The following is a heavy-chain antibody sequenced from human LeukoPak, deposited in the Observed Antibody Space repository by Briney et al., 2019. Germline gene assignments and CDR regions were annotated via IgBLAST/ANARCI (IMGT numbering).Heavy chain of an antibody. J-gene: IGHJ5*02. CDR1: GYTFSDYY. D-gene: IGHD5-18*01. V-gene: IGHV1-2*06. CDR2: INPNSGGT. CDR3: ARGIQLWLRGSDWFDP. Sequence: GASVKVPCKASGYTFSDYYIHWVRQAPGQGLEWMGRINPNSGGTNYAQKFQGRVTMTRDTSISTAYMELSRLRSDDTAVYYCARGIQLWLRGSDWFDPWGQGTLVTVSS.